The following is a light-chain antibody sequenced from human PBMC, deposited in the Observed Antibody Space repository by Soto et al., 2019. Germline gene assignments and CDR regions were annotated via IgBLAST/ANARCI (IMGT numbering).Light chain of an antibody. V-gene: IGKV3-15*01. J-gene: IGKJ5*01. Sequence: EIVMTQSPATLSVSPGERATLSCRASQSVSSNLAWYQQKPGQAPKLLIYNPSTRATGIPARFSGSGSGTEFTLTISSLEPEDFAVYYCQQRSNWPTFGQGTRLE. CDR2: NPS. CDR1: QSVSSN. CDR3: QQRSNWPT.